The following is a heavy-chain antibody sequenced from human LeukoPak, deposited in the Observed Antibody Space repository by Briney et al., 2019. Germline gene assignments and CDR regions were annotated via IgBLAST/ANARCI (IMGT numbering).Heavy chain of an antibody. CDR2: ISSSSSYI. CDR1: GFTFSSYS. CDR3: ATDLVARYYYDSSGYYREPAFDI. Sequence: GGSLRFSCAASGFTFSSYSMNWVRQAPGKGLEWVSSISSSSSYIYYADSVKGRFTISRDNAKNSLYLQMNSLRAEDTAVYYCATDLVARYYYDSSGYYREPAFDIWGQGTMVTVSS. D-gene: IGHD3-22*01. V-gene: IGHV3-21*01. J-gene: IGHJ3*02.